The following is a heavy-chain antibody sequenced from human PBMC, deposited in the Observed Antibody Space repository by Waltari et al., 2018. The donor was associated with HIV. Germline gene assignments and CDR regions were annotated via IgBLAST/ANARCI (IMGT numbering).Heavy chain of an antibody. J-gene: IGHJ5*02. V-gene: IGHV3-30*01. D-gene: IGHD1-26*01. Sequence: QVQLVESGGGVVPPGTSLTFSCAASGFSFSDYAMHWVRQPPGKGLEWVASGRYDGSNEDYADSVTGRFTVSRDNSKNTLYLQMDSLRPEDTAVYYCATNSGSYRQGWFDPWGQGTQVTVSS. CDR1: GFSFSDYA. CDR2: GRYDGSNE. CDR3: ATNSGSYRQGWFDP.